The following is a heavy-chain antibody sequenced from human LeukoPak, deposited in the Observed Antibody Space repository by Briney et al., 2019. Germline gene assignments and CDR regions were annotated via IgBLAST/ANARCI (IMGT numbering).Heavy chain of an antibody. Sequence: GGSLRLSCAASGFTFSSYWMSWVRQAPGKGLEWVANIKQDGSEKYYVDSVKGRFTISRDNAKNSLYLQMNSLRAEDTAVYYCARDDGLRFGELLDYWGQGTLVTVSS. CDR1: GFTFSSYW. CDR2: IKQDGSEK. J-gene: IGHJ4*02. CDR3: ARDDGLRFGELLDY. V-gene: IGHV3-7*01. D-gene: IGHD3-10*01.